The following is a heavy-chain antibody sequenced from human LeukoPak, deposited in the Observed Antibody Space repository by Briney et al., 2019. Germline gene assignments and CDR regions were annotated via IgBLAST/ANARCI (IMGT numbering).Heavy chain of an antibody. CDR1: GFRFRNHW. J-gene: IGHJ6*04. CDR3: AKEVDV. V-gene: IGHV3-7*01. Sequence: GESLRLSCEASGFRFRNHWMNWVRQAPGKGMEWVPNIKEDGSEKYYVDSVKGRFTISRDNARNSLFLQMNSLRAEDTAVYYCAKEVDVWGKGTTVTVSS. CDR2: IKEDGSEK.